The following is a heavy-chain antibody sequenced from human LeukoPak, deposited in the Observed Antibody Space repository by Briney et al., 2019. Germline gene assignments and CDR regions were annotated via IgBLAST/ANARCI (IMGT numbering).Heavy chain of an antibody. J-gene: IGHJ4*02. V-gene: IGHV4-59*11. CDR2: VSQSGTT. D-gene: IGHD1-1*01. CDR1: TGSLSGHY. CDR3: ARGGLQLWSYFDF. Sequence: PSETLSLTCSVSTGSLSGHYWNWIRQAPGKGLEWIGYVSQSGTTNYNPSLKSRVTISADTSSNRFSLNLKPVTAADTAVYFCARGGLQLWSYFDFWGQGSLVSVSS.